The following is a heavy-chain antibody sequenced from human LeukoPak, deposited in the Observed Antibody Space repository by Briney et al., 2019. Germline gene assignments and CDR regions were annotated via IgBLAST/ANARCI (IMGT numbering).Heavy chain of an antibody. CDR3: ARVVAGIDWFDP. CDR2: ISSSGSTI. J-gene: IGHJ5*02. V-gene: IGHV3-48*03. Sequence: PGGSLRLSWAASGFTLIRLEMNRVRQAPAKVLEWVSYISSSGSTIYADSMKGRFTISRDNAKNSLYLQLNSLRDEDTAVYYCARVVAGIDWFDPWGQGTLVTVSS. CDR1: GFTLIRLE. D-gene: IGHD6-19*01.